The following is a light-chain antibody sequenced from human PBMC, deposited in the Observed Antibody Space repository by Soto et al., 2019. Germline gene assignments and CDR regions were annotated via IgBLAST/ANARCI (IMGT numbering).Light chain of an antibody. J-gene: IGKJ4*01. CDR1: QSISSW. CDR2: KSS. Sequence: DIQMTQSTYTLSASVGDRVTITCRASQSISSWLAWYQQKPGKAPKVLICKSSSLERGVRPRSSGSGSGTEFTLTISSLQPEDFATYYCLQHNSYPLTFGGGAKVDIK. CDR3: LQHNSYPLT. V-gene: IGKV1-5*03.